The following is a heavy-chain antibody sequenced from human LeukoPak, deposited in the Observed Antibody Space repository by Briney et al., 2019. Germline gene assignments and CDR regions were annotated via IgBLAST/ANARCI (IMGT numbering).Heavy chain of an antibody. CDR1: GFTFSSYS. Sequence: GGSLRLSCAASGFTFSSYSMNWVRQAPGKGLEWVSYISSSSSSTIYYADSVKGRFTISRDNAKNSLYLQMNSLRAEDTAVYYCATSFPTGSSGWSTSYYYGMDVWGQGTTVTVSS. D-gene: IGHD6-19*01. J-gene: IGHJ6*02. CDR2: ISSSSSSTI. CDR3: ATSFPTGSSGWSTSYYYGMDV. V-gene: IGHV3-48*04.